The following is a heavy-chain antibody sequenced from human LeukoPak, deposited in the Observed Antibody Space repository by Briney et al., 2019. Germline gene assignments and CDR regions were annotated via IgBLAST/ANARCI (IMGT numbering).Heavy chain of an antibody. CDR1: GFTFSTYA. Sequence: PGGSLRLSCAASGFTFSTYAMQWVRQAPGKALEHVSAISYNGGSTYYANSVKGRFGISRDNSKNTLYLQMGSLRPEDMAVYYCAREGHYGSSGYCDYWGQGTLVTVSS. CDR3: AREGHYGSSGYCDY. J-gene: IGHJ4*02. D-gene: IGHD3-22*01. V-gene: IGHV3-64*01. CDR2: ISYNGGST.